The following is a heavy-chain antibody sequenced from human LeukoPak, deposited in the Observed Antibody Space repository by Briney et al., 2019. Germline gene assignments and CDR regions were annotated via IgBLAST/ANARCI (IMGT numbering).Heavy chain of an antibody. CDR2: IYNSGTT. Sequence: SETLSLTCTVSGGPISGYYWTWIRQPPGKGLEWVANIYNSGTTNYNPSLQSRLTISVDTSKSQVSLKLSSVTAADAAIYYCARHFGYTQDYFDFWGQGTLVTVSS. V-gene: IGHV4-59*08. CDR1: GGPISGYY. J-gene: IGHJ4*02. CDR3: ARHFGYTQDYFDF. D-gene: IGHD1-1*01.